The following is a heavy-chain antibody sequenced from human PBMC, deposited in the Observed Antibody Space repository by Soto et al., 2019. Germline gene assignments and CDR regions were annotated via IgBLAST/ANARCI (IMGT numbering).Heavy chain of an antibody. J-gene: IGHJ6*02. V-gene: IGHV1-69*01. Sequence: QVQLVQSGAEVKKPGSSVKVSCKASGGTFSSYAISWVRQAPGQGLEWVGGIIPIFGTANYAQKFQGRVTITADESMSTAYMELSSLRSEDTAVYYCARDRPTMVRGVYYYYYGMDVWGQGTTVTVSS. CDR1: GGTFSSYA. CDR3: ARDRPTMVRGVYYYYYGMDV. D-gene: IGHD3-10*01. CDR2: IIPIFGTA.